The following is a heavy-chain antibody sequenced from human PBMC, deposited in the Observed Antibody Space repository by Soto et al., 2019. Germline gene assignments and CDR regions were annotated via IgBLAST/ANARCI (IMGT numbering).Heavy chain of an antibody. D-gene: IGHD3-10*01. CDR3: AKERLARGIDY. J-gene: IGHJ4*02. V-gene: IGHV3-23*01. CDR1: GFTFSNYA. CDR2: ISSSGSNT. Sequence: GGSLRLSCAASGFTFSNYAMSWVRQAPGKGLDWVSTISSSGSNTYYADSVKGRFSISRDNSKNTVYLEMKNLRAEDTAVYYCAKERLARGIDYWGQGTLVTSPQ.